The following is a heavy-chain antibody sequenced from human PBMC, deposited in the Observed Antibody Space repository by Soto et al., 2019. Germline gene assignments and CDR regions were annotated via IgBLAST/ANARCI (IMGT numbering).Heavy chain of an antibody. CDR3: ATYPQRIAVAGTKFDY. D-gene: IGHD6-19*01. V-gene: IGHV1-24*01. CDR2: FDPEDGET. J-gene: IGHJ4*02. Sequence: ASVKVSCKVSGYTFTELSMHWVRQAPGKGLEWMGGFDPEDGETIYAQKFQGRVTMTEDTSTDTAYMELSSLRSEDTAVYYCATYPQRIAVAGTKFDYWGPGTLVTVSS. CDR1: GYTFTELS.